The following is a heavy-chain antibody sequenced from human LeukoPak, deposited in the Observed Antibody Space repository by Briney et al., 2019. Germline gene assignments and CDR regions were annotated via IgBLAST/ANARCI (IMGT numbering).Heavy chain of an antibody. CDR3: AKDLREVRGVKDY. D-gene: IGHD3-10*01. J-gene: IGHJ4*02. V-gene: IGHV3-23*01. Sequence: GGSLRLSCAASGFTFSSYGMSWVRQAPGKGLEWVSAIGGSGGSTYYADSVKGRFTISRDNSKNTLYLQMNSLRAEDTAVYYCAKDLREVRGVKDYWGQGTLVTVSS. CDR1: GFTFSSYG. CDR2: IGGSGGST.